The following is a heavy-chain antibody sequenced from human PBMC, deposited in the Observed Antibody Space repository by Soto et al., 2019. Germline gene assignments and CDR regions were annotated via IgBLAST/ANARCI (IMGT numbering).Heavy chain of an antibody. Sequence: QVQLVQSGAEVKKPGSSVKVSCKASGGTFSSYAISWVRQAPGQGLEWMGGIIPIFGTANYAQKLQGRVTITADESTSTAYMELSSLISEDTAVYYCASPKFRFWQQLDPWGQGTLVTVSS. J-gene: IGHJ5*02. D-gene: IGHD3-3*01. CDR2: IIPIFGTA. CDR3: ASPKFRFWQQLDP. V-gene: IGHV1-69*01. CDR1: GGTFSSYA.